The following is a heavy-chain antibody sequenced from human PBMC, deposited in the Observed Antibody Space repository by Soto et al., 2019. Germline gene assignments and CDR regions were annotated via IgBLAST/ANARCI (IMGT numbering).Heavy chain of an antibody. D-gene: IGHD3-10*01. V-gene: IGHV4-39*07. CDR2: FYHSGST. CDR1: GGSISSSSYS. Sequence: PSETLSLTCTVSGGSISSSSYSWGWIRQPPGKGPEWIGTFYHSGSTNYNPSLKSRVTISVDKSKNQFSLKLSSVTAADTAVYYCARVYMVRGTIIRYFDYWGQGTLVTV. CDR3: ARVYMVRGTIIRYFDY. J-gene: IGHJ4*02.